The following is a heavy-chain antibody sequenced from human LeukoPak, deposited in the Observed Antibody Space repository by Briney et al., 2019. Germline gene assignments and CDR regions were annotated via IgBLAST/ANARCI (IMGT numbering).Heavy chain of an antibody. Sequence: GASVKVSCKASGYTLRSYGITWVRQAPGQGLEWMGWISAYNGNTKYPQKLQGRVTMTTDTSTSTAYMELRSLRSDDTAVYYCARGAEEEYSSSSTNYYYYMDVWGKGTTVTVSS. CDR3: ARGAEEEYSSSSTNYYYYMDV. V-gene: IGHV1-18*01. CDR2: ISAYNGNT. D-gene: IGHD6-6*01. CDR1: GYTLRSYG. J-gene: IGHJ6*03.